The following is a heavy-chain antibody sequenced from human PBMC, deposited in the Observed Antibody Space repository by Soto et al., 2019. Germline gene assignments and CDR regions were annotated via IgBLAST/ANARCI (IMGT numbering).Heavy chain of an antibody. V-gene: IGHV3-30*03. Sequence: GGSLRLSCAASGFTFSSYGMHWVRQAPGKGLEWVAVISYDGSNKYYADSVKGRFTISRDNSKNTLYLQMNSLRAEDTAVYYCATDRRGRTSQRHHAFDIWGQGTMVTVSS. J-gene: IGHJ3*02. CDR1: GFTFSSYG. CDR2: ISYDGSNK. CDR3: ATDRRGRTSQRHHAFDI. D-gene: IGHD1-1*01.